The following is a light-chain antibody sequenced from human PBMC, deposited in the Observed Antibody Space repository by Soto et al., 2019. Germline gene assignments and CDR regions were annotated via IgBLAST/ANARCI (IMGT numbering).Light chain of an antibody. Sequence: QTVVTQPASVSGSPGQSITISCTGTSSDVGIYKYVSWYQQHPGKAPKLIIYEVSDRPSGVSNRFSGSKSGNTASLTISGLQAEDEADYYCSSFTSSSTWVFGGGTKVTVL. CDR3: SSFTSSSTWV. CDR1: SSDVGIYKY. V-gene: IGLV2-14*01. CDR2: EVS. J-gene: IGLJ3*02.